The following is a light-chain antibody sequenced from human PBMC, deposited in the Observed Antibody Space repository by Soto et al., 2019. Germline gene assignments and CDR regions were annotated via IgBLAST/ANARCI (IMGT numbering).Light chain of an antibody. Sequence: EIVMTQSPATLSVSPGETATLSCRASQSLTSYLAWYQQKPDQAPRLLIYGTSTRATGVPARFSGSGSGTEFTLTISNLQAEDSAVYHCHQYSNTFRTFGQGTKVDIK. CDR2: GTS. J-gene: IGKJ1*01. CDR3: HQYSNTFRT. CDR1: QSLTSY. V-gene: IGKV3-15*01.